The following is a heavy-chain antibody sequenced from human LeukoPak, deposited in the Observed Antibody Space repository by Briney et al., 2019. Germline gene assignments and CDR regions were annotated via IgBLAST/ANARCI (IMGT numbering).Heavy chain of an antibody. CDR1: GYSFSTYW. CDR2: IYPDDSDT. Sequence: GESLKISCQGSGYSFSTYWIGWVRQLPGEGLERMGVIYPDDSDTRYSPSFQGQVTISADRSIRTAYLQWTSLKASDTAMYYCARQRGSSGTINWLDPWGQGTLVTVSS. J-gene: IGHJ5*02. CDR3: ARQRGSSGTINWLDP. D-gene: IGHD3-10*01. V-gene: IGHV5-51*01.